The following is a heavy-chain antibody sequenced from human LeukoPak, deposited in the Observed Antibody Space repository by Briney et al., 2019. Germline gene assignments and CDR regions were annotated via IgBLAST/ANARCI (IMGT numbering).Heavy chain of an antibody. CDR1: GFTFSSSP. V-gene: IGHV3-30-3*01. CDR3: ARVVPGDFDY. CDR2: ISYDGTNK. Sequence: GGSLRLPCAASGFTFSSSPMHWVRQAPGKGLEWVAVISYDGTNKYYADSVKGRFTISRDNSKNTLYLQMNSLRAEDTAVYYCARVVPGDFDYWGQGTLVTVSS. D-gene: IGHD3-10*01. J-gene: IGHJ4*02.